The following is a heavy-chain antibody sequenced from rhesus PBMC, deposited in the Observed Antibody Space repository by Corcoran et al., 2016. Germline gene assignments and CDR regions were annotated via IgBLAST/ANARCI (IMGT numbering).Heavy chain of an antibody. J-gene: IGHJ3*01. V-gene: IGHV4-65*02. Sequence: QVQLQESGPGLVKPSETLSLTCAVSGGSINTYNWWPWIRQAPGKGLEWIGNIGGDRGSTNYNPSLMSRATISKDTSQSHFSLKLTSVTAADTAVYYCARHCGPGGAFDFWGQGLRVTVSS. D-gene: IGHD1-38*01. CDR3: ARHCGPGGAFDF. CDR2: IGGDRGST. CDR1: GGSINTYNW.